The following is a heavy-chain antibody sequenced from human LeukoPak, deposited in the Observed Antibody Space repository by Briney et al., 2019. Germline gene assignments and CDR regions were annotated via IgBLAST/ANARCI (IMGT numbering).Heavy chain of an antibody. Sequence: GGSLRLSCAASGFNFIDYSMNWVRQAPGKGLEWISYIGISSGYTKYADSVKGRFTISRDKARNSLYLQMNSLRVEDTAVYYCARDHRYAFDNWGHGTLVTVSS. CDR1: GFNFIDYS. CDR2: IGISSGYT. D-gene: IGHD5-12*01. J-gene: IGHJ4*01. V-gene: IGHV3-21*05. CDR3: ARDHRYAFDN.